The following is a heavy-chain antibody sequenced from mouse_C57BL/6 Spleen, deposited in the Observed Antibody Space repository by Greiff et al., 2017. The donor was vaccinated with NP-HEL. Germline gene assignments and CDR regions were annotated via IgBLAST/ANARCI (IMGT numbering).Heavy chain of an antibody. CDR3: ARGGITTVVAPDD. V-gene: IGHV5-17*01. D-gene: IGHD1-1*01. J-gene: IGHJ2*01. CDR2: ISSGSSTI. Sequence: EVQLVESGGGLVKPGGSLKLSCAASGFTFSDYGMHWVRQAPEKGLEWVAYISSGSSTIYYADTVKGRFTISRDNAKNTLFLQMTSLRSEDTAMYYCARGGITTVVAPDDWGQGTTLTVSS. CDR1: GFTFSDYG.